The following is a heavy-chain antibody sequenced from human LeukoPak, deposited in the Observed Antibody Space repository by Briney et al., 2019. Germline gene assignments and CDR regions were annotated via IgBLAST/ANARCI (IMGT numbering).Heavy chain of an antibody. Sequence: SETLSLTCAVSGYSISSGYYWGWIRQPPGKGLEWIGSIYHSGSTYYNPSLKSRVTISVDTSKNQFSLKLSSVTAADTAVYYCARGRYSGSFDDAFDIWGQGTMVTVSS. CDR1: GYSISSGYY. J-gene: IGHJ3*02. CDR3: ARGRYSGSFDDAFDI. CDR2: IYHSGST. V-gene: IGHV4-38-2*01. D-gene: IGHD1-26*01.